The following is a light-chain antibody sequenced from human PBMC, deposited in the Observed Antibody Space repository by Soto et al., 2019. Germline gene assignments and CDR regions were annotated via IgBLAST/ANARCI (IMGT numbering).Light chain of an antibody. CDR1: SSNTGAGYD. V-gene: IGLV1-40*01. Sequence: QPVLTQSPSVSGAPGQRVTISCTGSSSNTGAGYDVHWYQQFPGTAPKLLIYNNRNRPSGVPDRFSGYKSGTSASLAITGLQAEDEADYYCQSYDSSLSAGVFGGGTKVTVL. CDR3: QSYDSSLSAGV. CDR2: NNR. J-gene: IGLJ3*02.